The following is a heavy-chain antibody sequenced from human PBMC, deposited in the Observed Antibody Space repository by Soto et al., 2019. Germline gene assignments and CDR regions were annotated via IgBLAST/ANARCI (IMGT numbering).Heavy chain of an antibody. Sequence: SETLSLTCTVSGGSISSYYWSWIRQPPGKGLEWIGYIYYSGSTNYNPSLKSRVTISVDTSKNQFSLKLSSVTAADTAVYYCARRVTNYYDSSGYFYYWFDPWGQGTLVTVSS. CDR2: IYYSGST. CDR3: ARRVTNYYDSSGYFYYWFDP. D-gene: IGHD3-22*01. J-gene: IGHJ5*02. V-gene: IGHV4-59*08. CDR1: GGSISSYY.